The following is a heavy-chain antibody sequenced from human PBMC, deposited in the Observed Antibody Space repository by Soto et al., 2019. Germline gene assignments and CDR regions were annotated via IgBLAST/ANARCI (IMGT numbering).Heavy chain of an antibody. CDR3: ARGMTPPGAPAWYYFDS. Sequence: QVQLQESGPGLMKPSETLSLTCTVSGASITGSFCWSWIRQPAGKGLEWIGRFSLSGTTNYNPSLRSRVTMSAGGSKNQFSVGLTSVTAADTALYYCARGMTPPGAPAWYYFDSWGQGTLVTVSS. J-gene: IGHJ4*02. D-gene: IGHD2-8*02. CDR1: GASITGSFC. CDR2: FSLSGTT. V-gene: IGHV4-4*07.